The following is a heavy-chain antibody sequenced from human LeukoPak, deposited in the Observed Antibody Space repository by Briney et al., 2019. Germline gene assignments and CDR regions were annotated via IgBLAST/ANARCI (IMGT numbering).Heavy chain of an antibody. V-gene: IGHV4-59*12. Sequence: SETLSLTCTVSGGSISSYYWSWIRQPPGKGLEWIGYIYYSGSTNYNPSLKSRVTISVDTSKNQFSLKLSSVTAADTAVYYCARESIAAADGMDVWGQGTTVTVSS. CDR3: ARESIAAADGMDV. J-gene: IGHJ6*02. CDR1: GGSISSYY. D-gene: IGHD6-13*01. CDR2: IYYSGST.